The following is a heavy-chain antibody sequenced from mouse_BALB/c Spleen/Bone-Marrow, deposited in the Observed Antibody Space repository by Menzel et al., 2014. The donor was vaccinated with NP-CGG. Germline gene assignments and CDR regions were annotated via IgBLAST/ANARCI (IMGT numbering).Heavy chain of an antibody. Sequence: LVESGGGLVKPGGSLKLSCEASGITVSSYAMSWVRQTPEKRLEWVASIGSGGRKHYPDSVEGRLTISRDNARNILYLQVSSLRSEDTAMYYCARGGMTPFDFWGQGTTLTVSS. J-gene: IGHJ2*01. CDR3: ARGGMTPFDF. CDR2: IGSGGRK. D-gene: IGHD2-13*01. CDR1: GITVSSYA. V-gene: IGHV5-6-5*01.